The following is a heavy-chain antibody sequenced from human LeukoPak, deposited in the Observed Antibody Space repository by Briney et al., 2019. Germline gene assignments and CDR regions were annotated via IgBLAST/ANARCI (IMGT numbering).Heavy chain of an antibody. CDR2: IRYDGSNK. CDR3: AKDLGDGDYVFDY. CDR1: GFTFSSYG. Sequence: PGGSLRLSCTASGFTFSSYGMHWVRQAPGKGLEWVAFIRYDGSNKYYADSVKGRFTISRDNSKNTLYLQMNSLRAEDTAVYYCAKDLGDGDYVFDYWGQGTLVTVSS. J-gene: IGHJ4*02. D-gene: IGHD4-17*01. V-gene: IGHV3-30*02.